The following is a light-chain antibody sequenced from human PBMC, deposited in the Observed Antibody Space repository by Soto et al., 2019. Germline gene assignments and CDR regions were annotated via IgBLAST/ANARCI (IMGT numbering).Light chain of an antibody. V-gene: IGLV2-14*01. Sequence: ALTQPASVSGSPGQSITISCTGARSDVGTYNYVSWYQQHPGKAPKLMIYEVSNRPSGVSNRFSGSKYGNTASLTISGLQAEDEADYYCSSYTASSALVIFGGGTKVTVL. CDR3: SSYTASSALVI. CDR2: EVS. J-gene: IGLJ2*01. CDR1: RSDVGTYNY.